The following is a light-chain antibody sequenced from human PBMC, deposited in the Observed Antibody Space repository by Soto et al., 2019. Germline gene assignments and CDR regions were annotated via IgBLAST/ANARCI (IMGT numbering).Light chain of an antibody. Sequence: EIVLTQSPATLSVSPGERATLSCRASQSVNYYLAWYQQKPGQAPRLLIYDASNSATAVPAVFSGSGSGTDFTLTISSLAPEDVAVYYCQQRSDWTFGQGTKVEIK. J-gene: IGKJ1*01. CDR1: QSVNYY. CDR3: QQRSDWT. V-gene: IGKV3-11*01. CDR2: DAS.